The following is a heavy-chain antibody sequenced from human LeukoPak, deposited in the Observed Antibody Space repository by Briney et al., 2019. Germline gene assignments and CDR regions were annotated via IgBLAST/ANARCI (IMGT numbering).Heavy chain of an antibody. V-gene: IGHV1-18*01. CDR1: GYTFTSYG. CDR3: ARDFPNYDYVWGTYRYGIDY. Sequence: ASVKVSCKASGYTFTSYGISWVRQAPGQGLEWMGWISAYNGNTNYAQKLQGRVTMTTDTSTSTAYMELRSLRSDDTAVYYCARDFPNYDYVWGTYRYGIDYWGQGTLVTVSS. CDR2: ISAYNGNT. D-gene: IGHD3-16*02. J-gene: IGHJ4*02.